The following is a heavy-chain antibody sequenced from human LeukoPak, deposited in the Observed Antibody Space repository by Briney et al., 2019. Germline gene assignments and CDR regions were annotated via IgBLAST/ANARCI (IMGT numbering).Heavy chain of an antibody. CDR1: GFTFSSYA. J-gene: IGHJ4*02. D-gene: IGHD2-21*02. CDR2: ISGSGGST. Sequence: PGGSLRLSCAASGFTFSSYAMSWVRQAPGKGLEWVSAISGSGGSTYYADSVEGRFTISRDNSKNTLYLQMNSLRAEGTAIYYCAKETPHQLYCGGDCYLRGQGTLVTVSS. V-gene: IGHV3-23*01. CDR3: AKETPHQLYCGGDCYL.